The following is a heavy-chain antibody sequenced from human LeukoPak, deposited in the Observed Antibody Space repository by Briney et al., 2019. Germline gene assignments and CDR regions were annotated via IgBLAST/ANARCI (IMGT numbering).Heavy chain of an antibody. Sequence: QSGGSLRLSCAASGFTFDDYGMSWVRQVPGKGLEWVSGISWNSGNIGYADSVKGRFTMSRDNAKNSLYLQMNSLRAEDTALYYCAKDVGGRWPLYYFDYWGQGTLVTVSS. J-gene: IGHJ4*02. D-gene: IGHD2-21*02. V-gene: IGHV3-9*01. CDR2: ISWNSGNI. CDR3: AKDVGGRWPLYYFDY. CDR1: GFTFDDYG.